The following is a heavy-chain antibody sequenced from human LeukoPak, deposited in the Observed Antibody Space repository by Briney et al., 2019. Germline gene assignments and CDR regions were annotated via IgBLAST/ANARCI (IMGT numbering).Heavy chain of an antibody. CDR1: GFTFTSSA. Sequence: GASVKVSCKASGFTFTSSAVQWVRQARGQRLEWIGWIVVGSGNTNYAQKFQERVTITRDMSTSTAYMELSSLRSEDTAVYYCAAVPIVGATEARNDAFDIWGQGTMVTVSS. J-gene: IGHJ3*02. V-gene: IGHV1-58*01. CDR3: AAVPIVGATEARNDAFDI. CDR2: IVVGSGNT. D-gene: IGHD1-26*01.